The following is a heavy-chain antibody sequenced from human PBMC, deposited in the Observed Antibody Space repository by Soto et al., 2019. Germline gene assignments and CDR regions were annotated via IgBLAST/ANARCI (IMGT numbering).Heavy chain of an antibody. CDR3: AREGTTYYYDSSGGLDY. V-gene: IGHV4-61*01. D-gene: IGHD3-22*01. CDR2: IYYSGST. CDR1: GGSVSSGSYY. Sequence: SETLSLTCTVSGGSVSSGSYYWSWIRQPPGKGLEWIGYIYYSGSTNYNPSLKSRVTISVDTSKNQFSLKLSSVTAADTAVYYCAREGTTYYYDSSGGLDYWGKGTLVTVSS. J-gene: IGHJ4*02.